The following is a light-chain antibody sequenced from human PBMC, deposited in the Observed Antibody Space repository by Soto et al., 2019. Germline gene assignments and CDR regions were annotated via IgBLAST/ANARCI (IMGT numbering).Light chain of an antibody. Sequence: DIVLTQSPGTLSLSPGERATVSCRASQSVSSNYLAWYQQKPGQAPRLLIYGASSRATGIPDRFSGSGSGTDFTLTISGLEPEDFAVYYCQQYGSSPRMTFGQGTKVDIK. CDR2: GAS. V-gene: IGKV3-20*01. CDR1: QSVSSNY. J-gene: IGKJ1*01. CDR3: QQYGSSPRMT.